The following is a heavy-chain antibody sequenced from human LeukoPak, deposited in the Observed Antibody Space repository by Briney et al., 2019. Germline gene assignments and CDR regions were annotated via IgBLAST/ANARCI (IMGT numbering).Heavy chain of an antibody. D-gene: IGHD2-2*01. CDR3: ARAVLGYCSTSSCFDRGYHFDY. J-gene: IGHJ4*02. CDR2: IYHSGST. CDR1: GYSIGSGYY. Sequence: PSETLSLTCTVSGYSIGSGYYWGWIRQPPGKGLEWLGNIYHSGSTYYNPSLKSRVTISVDTSNNQLSLNLRPVTAADAAVYFCARAVLGYCSTSSCFDRGYHFDYWGQGTLVTVSS. V-gene: IGHV4-38-2*02.